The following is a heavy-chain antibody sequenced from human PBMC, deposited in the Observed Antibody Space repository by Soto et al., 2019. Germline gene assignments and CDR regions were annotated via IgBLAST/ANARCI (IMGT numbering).Heavy chain of an antibody. D-gene: IGHD3-10*01. Sequence: EVQLLESGGGLVQPGGSLRLSCAASGFTFSSYAMSWVRQAPGKGLEWVSAISGSGGSTYYADSVKGRFTISRDNSKNTLYLQMNSLRAEDTAVYYCAKGQDYYGSGSYYSPDYYYYMDVWGKGTTVTVSS. CDR3: AKGQDYYGSGSYYSPDYYYYMDV. CDR1: GFTFSSYA. V-gene: IGHV3-23*01. CDR2: ISGSGGST. J-gene: IGHJ6*03.